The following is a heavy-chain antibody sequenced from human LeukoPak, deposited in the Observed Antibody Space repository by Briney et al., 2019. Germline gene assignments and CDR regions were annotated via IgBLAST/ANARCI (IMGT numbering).Heavy chain of an antibody. CDR3: ARGWFDP. CDR2: IYSGGST. J-gene: IGHJ5*02. CDR1: GFTVSNDY. V-gene: IGHV3-53*05. Sequence: GGSLTLSCAASGFTVSNDYMSWVRQAPGKGLEWVSVIYSGGSTYYKDSVKGRFTISRDKSKNPVYLQMNSMRFEDTAMYDCARGWFDPWGQGTLVTVSS.